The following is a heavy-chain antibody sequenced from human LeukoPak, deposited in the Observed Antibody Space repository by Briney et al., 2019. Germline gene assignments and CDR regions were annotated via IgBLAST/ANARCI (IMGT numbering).Heavy chain of an antibody. Sequence: ASVKVSCKASGYTFTGYYMHWVRQAPGQGLEWMGWINPNSGGTNYAQKFQGRVTMTRDTSISTAYMELSRLRSDDTAVYYCARIPYKQWYSSSDWYFDLWGRGTLVTVSS. CDR1: GYTFTGYY. CDR3: ARIPYKQWYSSSDWYFDL. J-gene: IGHJ2*01. V-gene: IGHV1-2*02. D-gene: IGHD6-6*01. CDR2: INPNSGGT.